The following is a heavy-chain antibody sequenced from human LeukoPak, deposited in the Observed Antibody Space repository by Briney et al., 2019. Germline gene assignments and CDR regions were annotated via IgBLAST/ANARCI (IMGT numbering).Heavy chain of an antibody. CDR1: GDSVSSNSAA. CDR2: TYYRSKWYN. V-gene: IGHV6-1*01. CDR3: ARELSELVSRFVIGWFDP. D-gene: IGHD2/OR15-2a*01. Sequence: SQTLSLTCAISGDSVSSNSAAWNWIRQSPSRGLEWLGRTYYRSKWYNDYAVSVKSRITINPDTSKNQFSLQLNSVTPEDTAVYYCARELSELVSRFVIGWFDPWGQGTLVTVSS. J-gene: IGHJ5*02.